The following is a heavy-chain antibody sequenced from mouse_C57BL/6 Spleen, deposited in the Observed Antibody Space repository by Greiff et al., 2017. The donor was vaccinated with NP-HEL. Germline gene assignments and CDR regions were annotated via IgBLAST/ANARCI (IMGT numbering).Heavy chain of an antibody. CDR1: GYTFTSYW. J-gene: IGHJ4*01. Sequence: VQLQQPGTELVKPGASVKLSCKASGYTFTSYWMHWVKQRPGQGLEWIGNINPSNGGTNYNEKFKSKATLTVDKSSSTAYMQLSSLTSEDSAVYYCASRGNYYGSSPYYYAMDYWGQGTSVTVSS. CDR3: ASRGNYYGSSPYYYAMDY. CDR2: INPSNGGT. D-gene: IGHD1-1*01. V-gene: IGHV1-53*01.